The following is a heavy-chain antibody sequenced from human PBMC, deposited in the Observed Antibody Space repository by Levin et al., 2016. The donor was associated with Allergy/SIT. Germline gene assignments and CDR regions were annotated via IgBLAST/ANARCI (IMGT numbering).Heavy chain of an antibody. CDR1: GFSLNTNGVG. V-gene: IGHV2-5*02. Sequence: SGPTLVKPTQTLTLTCTFSGFSLNTNGVGVGWIRQPPGKALEWLAVIYWDDDERYSPSLKSRLTITKDTSKNLMVLTMTNMDPVDTATYYCAHQDVQGGSGRSFDYWGQGTLVTVSS. J-gene: IGHJ4*02. CDR3: AHQDVQGGSGRSFDY. D-gene: IGHD3-10*01. CDR2: IYWDDDE.